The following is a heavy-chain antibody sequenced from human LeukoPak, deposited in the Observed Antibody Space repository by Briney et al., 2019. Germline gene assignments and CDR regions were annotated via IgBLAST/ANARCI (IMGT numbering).Heavy chain of an antibody. CDR1: GYTFTSYD. Sequence: GASVKVSCKASGYTFTSYDINWVRQAPGQGLEWMGRMNPNSGNTGYAQKFQGRVTMTRNTSISTAYMELSSLRSEDTAVYYCARGSRGRGALGYWGQGTLVTVSS. D-gene: IGHD1-26*01. J-gene: IGHJ4*02. V-gene: IGHV1-8*01. CDR2: MNPNSGNT. CDR3: ARGSRGRGALGY.